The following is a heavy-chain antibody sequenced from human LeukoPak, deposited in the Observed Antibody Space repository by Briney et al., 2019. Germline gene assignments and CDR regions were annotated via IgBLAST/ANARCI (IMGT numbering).Heavy chain of an antibody. J-gene: IGHJ4*02. CDR3: ARASGGDGSGNL. CDR1: GDSISTYY. V-gene: IGHV4-59*01. CDR2: IYYRVTS. Sequence: PSETLSLTCTVSGDSISTYYWSWIRQPPGKGLEWIGYIYYRVTSDYNPSLKSRVTMSVDVSTNQISLRLTSVTAADTAVYYCARASGGDGSGNLWGQGTLVTVSS. D-gene: IGHD3-10*01.